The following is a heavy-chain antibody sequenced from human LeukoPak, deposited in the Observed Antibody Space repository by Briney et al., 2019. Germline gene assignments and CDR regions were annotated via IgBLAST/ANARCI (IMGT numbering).Heavy chain of an antibody. CDR3: ARGYSSSWYNWLDP. CDR1: GFTFNSYW. Sequence: GGSLRLSCAASGFTFNSYWMHWVRQAPGKGLVWVSQINNDGSTTRYADSVKGRFTISRDNAENTLYLQMNSLRAEDAAVYYCARGYSSSWYNWLDPWGQGTLVTISS. D-gene: IGHD6-13*01. CDR2: INNDGSTT. J-gene: IGHJ5*02. V-gene: IGHV3-74*01.